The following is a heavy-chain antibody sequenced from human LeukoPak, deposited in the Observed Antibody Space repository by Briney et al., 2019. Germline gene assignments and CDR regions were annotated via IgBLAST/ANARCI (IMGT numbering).Heavy chain of an antibody. CDR2: THHNVDT. Sequence: PSETLSLTCTVPGRSISSYYWSWIRHSPGKALEWIAYTHHNVDTKSNPSLRGRVTISLDTSKNYFSLRLTSVTAADTAIYYGARQPGGTAAFDLWGQGTMVTVSS. D-gene: IGHD1-14*01. CDR3: ARQPGGTAAFDL. V-gene: IGHV4-59*08. CDR1: GRSISSYY. J-gene: IGHJ3*01.